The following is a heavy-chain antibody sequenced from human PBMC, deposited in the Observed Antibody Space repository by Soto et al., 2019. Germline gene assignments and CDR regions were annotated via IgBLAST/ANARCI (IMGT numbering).Heavy chain of an antibody. V-gene: IGHV4-30-2*01. Sequence: SETLSLTCAVSGGSISSGGHSWSWIRQPPGKGLEWIGYISHSGSTYYNPSLKSRDTISVDRSKNQFSLKLSSVTAADTAVYYCARGGLLTDYWGQGTLVTVSS. J-gene: IGHJ4*02. D-gene: IGHD6-19*01. CDR3: ARGGLLTDY. CDR1: GGSISSGGHS. CDR2: ISHSGST.